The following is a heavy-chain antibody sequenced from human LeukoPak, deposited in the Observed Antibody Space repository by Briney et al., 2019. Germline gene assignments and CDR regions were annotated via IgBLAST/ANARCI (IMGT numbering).Heavy chain of an antibody. CDR2: IGWDGSGI. Sequence: PGGSLRLSCAASGFSFEDYAMHWVRQVPGKSPEWVSLIGWDGSGIYYADSVKGRFTISRDNAKNSLYLQMNSLRAEDMALYYCAKAGLHGFDYWGQGTLVTVSS. CDR1: GFSFEDYA. V-gene: IGHV3-43D*03. J-gene: IGHJ4*02. CDR3: AKAGLHGFDY.